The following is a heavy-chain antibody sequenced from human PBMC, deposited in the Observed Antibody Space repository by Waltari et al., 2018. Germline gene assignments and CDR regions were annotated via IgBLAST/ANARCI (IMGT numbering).Heavy chain of an antibody. CDR1: GYSFTSYW. D-gene: IGHD3-22*01. V-gene: IGHV5-51*01. CDR3: ARQETTYYYDSSGYYHFDY. CDR2: IYPGDSDT. Sequence: EVQLVQSGAEVKKPGESLKISCKGSGYSFTSYWIGWVRQMPGKGLEWMGIIYPGDSDTRYSPSFQGQVTISADKSISTAYLQWSSLKASDTAMYYCARQETTYYYDSSGYYHFDYWGQGTRVTVSS. J-gene: IGHJ4*02.